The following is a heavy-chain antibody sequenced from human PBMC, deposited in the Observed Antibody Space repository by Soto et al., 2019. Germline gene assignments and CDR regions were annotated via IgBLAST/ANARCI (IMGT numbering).Heavy chain of an antibody. D-gene: IGHD1-1*01. J-gene: IGHJ6*02. CDR3: ARGGKERFRGSGLDV. CDR2: IITFFGAA. CDR1: GDRFNTYA. Sequence: QVQLVQSGAEVRKPGSSVRVSCKASGDRFNTYAFNWVRQAPGQGLEWLGGIITFFGAAMYAQKFQGRVTITADEFMTTAYMELSILTSEDTAVYYCARGGKERFRGSGLDVWGQGTTVTVSS. V-gene: IGHV1-69*01.